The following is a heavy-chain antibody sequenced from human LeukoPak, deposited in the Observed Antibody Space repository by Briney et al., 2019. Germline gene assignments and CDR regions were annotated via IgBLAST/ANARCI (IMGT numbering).Heavy chain of an antibody. CDR3: AKDGETYYYGSGSYYGHFDY. J-gene: IGHJ4*02. CDR1: GFTFSSYA. D-gene: IGHD3-10*01. CDR2: IRYDGSNK. V-gene: IGHV3-30*02. Sequence: GGSLRLSCAASGFTFSSYAMSWVRQAPGKGLQWVAFIRYDGSNKYYADSVKGRFTISRDNSKNTLYLQMNSLRAEETAVYYCAKDGETYYYGSGSYYGHFDYWGQGTLVTVSS.